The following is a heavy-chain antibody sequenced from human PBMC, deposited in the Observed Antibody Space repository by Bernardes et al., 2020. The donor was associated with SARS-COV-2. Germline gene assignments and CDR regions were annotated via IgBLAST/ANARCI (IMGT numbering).Heavy chain of an antibody. D-gene: IGHD3-3*01. CDR3: ARGEAVTILGVPIRGRWYFDL. Sequence: GGSLRLSCAASGFIVSNKYMTWVRQAPGKWLEWVSVIYSDGTTFYTDSVKGRFTISRDNSKNTLYLQMNSLRVEDAAVYYCARGEAVTILGVPIRGRWYFDLWGRGNQVSVSS. CDR1: GFIVSNKY. J-gene: IGHJ2*01. V-gene: IGHV3-66*02. CDR2: IYSDGTT.